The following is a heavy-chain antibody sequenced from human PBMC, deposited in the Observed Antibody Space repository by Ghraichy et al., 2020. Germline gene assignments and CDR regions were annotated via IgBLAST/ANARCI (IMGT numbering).Heavy chain of an antibody. D-gene: IGHD2/OR15-2a*01. CDR1: GFTVSGNY. V-gene: IGHV3-53*01. CDR2: IYTDGST. Sequence: GGSLRLSCAASGFTVSGNYMTWVRQAPGKGLEWVSVIYTDGSTYYAESVKGRFTLARDTSENSLYLQMNSLRAEDTAVYYCAREVLFSDTWYDDYYALDVWGQGTTVTVSS. CDR3: AREVLFSDTWYDDYYALDV. J-gene: IGHJ6*02.